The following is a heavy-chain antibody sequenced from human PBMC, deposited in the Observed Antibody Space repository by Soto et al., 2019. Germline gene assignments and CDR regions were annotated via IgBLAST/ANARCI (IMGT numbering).Heavy chain of an antibody. CDR2: IYHSGST. J-gene: IGHJ2*01. CDR1: GYSISSGYY. Sequence: SETLSLTCTVSGYSISSGYYWGWIRQPPGKGLEWIGSIYHSGSTYYNPSLKSRVTISVDTSKNQFSLKLSSVTAADTAVYYCAKAIAVAGSYWYFDLWGRGTLVTVSS. V-gene: IGHV4-38-2*02. CDR3: AKAIAVAGSYWYFDL. D-gene: IGHD6-19*01.